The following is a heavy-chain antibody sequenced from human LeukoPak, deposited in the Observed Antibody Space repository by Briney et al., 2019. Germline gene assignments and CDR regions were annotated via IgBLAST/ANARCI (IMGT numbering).Heavy chain of an antibody. CDR1: GYTLTELS. V-gene: IGHV1-24*01. Sequence: GASVKVSCKGSGYTLTELSMHWVRQAPGKGLEWMGGFDPEDGETIYAQKFQGRVTMTEDTSTDTAYMELSSLRSEDTAVYYCATGALVRGVMSYNFDYWGQGTLVTVSS. CDR3: ATGALVRGVMSYNFDY. J-gene: IGHJ4*02. CDR2: FDPEDGET. D-gene: IGHD3-10*01.